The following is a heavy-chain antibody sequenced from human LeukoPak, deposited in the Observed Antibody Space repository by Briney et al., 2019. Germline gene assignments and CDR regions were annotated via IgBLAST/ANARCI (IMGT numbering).Heavy chain of an antibody. Sequence: GGSLRLSCAASGFTFSSYSMNWVRQAPGKGLEWVSSISSSSSYIYYADSVKGRFTISRDNAKNSLYLQMNSLRAEDTAVYYCAKGVVKRYYYYGMDVWGQGTTVTVSS. CDR2: ISSSSSYI. D-gene: IGHD3-3*01. CDR1: GFTFSSYS. J-gene: IGHJ6*02. CDR3: AKGVVKRYYYYGMDV. V-gene: IGHV3-21*01.